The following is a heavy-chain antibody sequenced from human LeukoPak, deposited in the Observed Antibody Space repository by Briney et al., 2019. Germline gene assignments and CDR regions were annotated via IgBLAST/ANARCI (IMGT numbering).Heavy chain of an antibody. Sequence: GASVKVSCKASRYTFTGYYMHWVRQAPGQGLEWMGWINPNSGGTNYAQEFQGRVTMTRDTSISTAYMELSRLRSDDTAVYYCAREGTDYYDSSGCLDYWGQGTLVTVSS. CDR1: RYTFTGYY. CDR3: AREGTDYYDSSGCLDY. V-gene: IGHV1-2*02. D-gene: IGHD3-22*01. J-gene: IGHJ4*02. CDR2: INPNSGGT.